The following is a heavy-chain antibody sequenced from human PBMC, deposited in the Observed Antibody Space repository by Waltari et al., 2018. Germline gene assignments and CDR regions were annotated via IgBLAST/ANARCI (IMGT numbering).Heavy chain of an antibody. CDR2: IKQDGSEK. V-gene: IGHV3-7*01. Sequence: EVQLVESGGGLVQPGGSRRRACAASGFTCSSSWLGSVRQAPGKGLEWVANIKQDGSEKYYVDSVKGRFTISRDNAKNSLYLQMNSLRAEDTAVYYCARDGLEYDIDYWGQGTLVTVSS. D-gene: IGHD1-1*01. CDR1: GFTCSSSW. J-gene: IGHJ4*02. CDR3: ARDGLEYDIDY.